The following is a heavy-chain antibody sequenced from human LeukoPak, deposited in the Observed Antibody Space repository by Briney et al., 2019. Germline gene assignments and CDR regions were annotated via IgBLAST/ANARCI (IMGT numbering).Heavy chain of an antibody. D-gene: IGHD3-10*01. CDR2: INPNSGGT. V-gene: IGHV1-2*02. CDR3: ARGGVPRYYGSGSYSWFDP. CDR1: GYTFTSYY. J-gene: IGHJ5*02. Sequence: ASVKVSCKASGYTFTSYYMHWVRQAPGQGLEWMGWINPNSGGTNYAQKFQGRVTMTRDTSISTAYMELSRLRSDDTTVYYCARGGVPRYYGSGSYSWFDPWGQGTLVTVSS.